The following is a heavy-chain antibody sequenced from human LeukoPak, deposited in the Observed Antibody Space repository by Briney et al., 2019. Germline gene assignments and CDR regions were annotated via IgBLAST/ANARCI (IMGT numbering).Heavy chain of an antibody. Sequence: PGGSLRLSCAASGNYCMHWVRQVPGEGLVWVSHINSDGSWTSYADSVKGRFTISKDNAKNTVYLQMNSLRAEDTAVYYCVSFYETYWGRGTLVTVSS. D-gene: IGHD2/OR15-2a*01. CDR1: GNYC. CDR2: INSDGSWT. J-gene: IGHJ4*02. V-gene: IGHV3-74*01. CDR3: VSFYETY.